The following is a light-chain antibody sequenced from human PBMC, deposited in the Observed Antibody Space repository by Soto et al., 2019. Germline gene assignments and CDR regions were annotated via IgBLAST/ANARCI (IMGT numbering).Light chain of an antibody. V-gene: IGLV2-14*03. CDR1: SSDVGDYNY. J-gene: IGLJ1*01. Sequence: QSALTQPASVSGSLGQSITISCTGTSSDVGDYNYVSWYQQHPGKAPKLMIYDVSNRPSGVSNRFSGSKSGNTASLTISGLQAEDEADYYCSSYTSSSTLVVFGTGTKLTVL. CDR3: SSYTSSSTLVV. CDR2: DVS.